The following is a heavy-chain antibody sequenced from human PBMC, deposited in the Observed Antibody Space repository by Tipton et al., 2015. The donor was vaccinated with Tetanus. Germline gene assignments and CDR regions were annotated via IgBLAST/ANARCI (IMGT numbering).Heavy chain of an antibody. J-gene: IGHJ4*02. CDR1: GYTLTELS. CDR3: ATVGQWLVRSGFGVYFDY. D-gene: IGHD6-19*01. Sequence: QSGAEVKKPGASVKVSCKVSGYTLTELSMHWVRQAPGKGLEWMGGFDPEDGETIYAQKFQGRVTMTEDTSTDTAYMELGSLRSEDTAVYSCATVGQWLVRSGFGVYFDYWGQGPLVTVSS. CDR2: FDPEDGET. V-gene: IGHV1-24*01.